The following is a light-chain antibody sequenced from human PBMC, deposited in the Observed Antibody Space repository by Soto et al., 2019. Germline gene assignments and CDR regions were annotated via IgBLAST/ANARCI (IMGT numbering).Light chain of an antibody. CDR2: GTS. CDR3: QHFGSSLRT. CDR1: QSVSSHF. Sequence: IVLTQSPGTLSLSPGDRATLSCRASQSVSSHFLAWYQQKPGQAPRLLIHGTSSRATGIPDRFSGSESGTDFTLTINSLEPEDFAVYYCQHFGSSLRTFGQGTKVDI. V-gene: IGKV3-20*01. J-gene: IGKJ1*01.